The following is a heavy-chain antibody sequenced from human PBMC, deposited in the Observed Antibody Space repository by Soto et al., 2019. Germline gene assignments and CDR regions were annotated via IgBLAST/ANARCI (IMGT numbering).Heavy chain of an antibody. CDR2: ISGGGGSA. D-gene: IGHD3-10*01. Sequence: EVQLLESGGGLVQPGGSLRLSCAASGFIFSSYALNWVRQAPGKGLEWVSSISGGGGSANYADSVKGRFTISRDNSKNTLYLQSNSLRAEDTALYYCASAFYGSGSYWGFDYWGQGTLVTVSS. CDR1: GFIFSSYA. V-gene: IGHV3-23*01. J-gene: IGHJ4*02. CDR3: ASAFYGSGSYWGFDY.